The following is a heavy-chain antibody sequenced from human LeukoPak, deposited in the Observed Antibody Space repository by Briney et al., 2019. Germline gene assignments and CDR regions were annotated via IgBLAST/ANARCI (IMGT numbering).Heavy chain of an antibody. CDR1: GFTFSSYW. CDR3: ARARITMVRGVMEFDY. V-gene: IGHV3-21*01. J-gene: IGHJ4*02. D-gene: IGHD3-10*01. Sequence: PGGSLRLSCTASGFTFSSYWMHWVRQVPGKGLEWVSSISSSSSYIYYADSVKGRFTISRDNAKNSLYLQMNSLRAEDTAVYYCARARITMVRGVMEFDYWGQGTLVTVSS. CDR2: ISSSSSYI.